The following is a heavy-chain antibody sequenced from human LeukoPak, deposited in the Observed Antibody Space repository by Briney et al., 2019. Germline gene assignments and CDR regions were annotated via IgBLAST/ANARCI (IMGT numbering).Heavy chain of an antibody. V-gene: IGHV3-74*01. D-gene: IGHD3-3*01. CDR1: GFTFSSYS. J-gene: IGHJ3*02. Sequence: SCAASGFTFSSYSMNWVRQAPGKGLVWVSRIKGDGSSTTYADSVKGRFTISRDKAKNKVYMQMKCLRAEDTAVYYCVRVRPRVDATNDAFDIWGQGTMVTVSS. CDR3: VRVRPRVDATNDAFDI. CDR2: IKGDGSST.